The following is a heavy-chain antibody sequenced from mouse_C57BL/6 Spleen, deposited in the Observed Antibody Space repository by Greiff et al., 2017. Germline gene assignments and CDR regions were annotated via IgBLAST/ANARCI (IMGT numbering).Heavy chain of an antibody. CDR2: FYPGSGSI. D-gene: IGHD2-13*01. CDR1: GYTFTGYS. J-gene: IGHJ4*01. CDR3: ARTRDGDLEDY. V-gene: IGHV1-62-2*01. Sequence: QVQLQQPGAELVKPGASVKLSCKASGYTFTGYSIHWVKQRPGQGLEWIGWFYPGSGSINYNEKFKSKATLTVYTSSSTVYMQLSRLTSEDAAVYFCARTRDGDLEDYWGQGTSVTVSA.